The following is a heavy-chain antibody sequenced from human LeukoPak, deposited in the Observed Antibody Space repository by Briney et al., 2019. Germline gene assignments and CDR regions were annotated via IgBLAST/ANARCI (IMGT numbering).Heavy chain of an antibody. CDR3: ARDPVTTRFDP. J-gene: IGHJ5*02. CDR2: IIPIFGIA. CDR1: GGTFSSYA. D-gene: IGHD4-17*01. Sequence: GASVKVSCKASGGTFSSYAISWVRQAPGQGLEWMGRIIPIFGIANYAQKFQGRVTITADKSTSTAYMELSSLRSEDTAVYYCARDPVTTRFDPWGQGTQVTVSS. V-gene: IGHV1-69*04.